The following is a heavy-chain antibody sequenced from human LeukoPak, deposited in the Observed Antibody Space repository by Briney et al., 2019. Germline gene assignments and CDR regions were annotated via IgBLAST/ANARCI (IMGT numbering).Heavy chain of an antibody. CDR3: AREGYSYGSPPYFDY. V-gene: IGHV1-18*01. CDR2: ISAYNGNT. J-gene: IGHJ4*02. CDR1: GYTFTSYG. D-gene: IGHD5-18*01. Sequence: ASVKVSCKASGYTFTSYGISWVRQAPGQGLEWMGWISAYNGNTNHAQKLQGRVTMTTDTSTSTAYMELRSLRSDDTAVYYCAREGYSYGSPPYFDYWGQGTLVTVSS.